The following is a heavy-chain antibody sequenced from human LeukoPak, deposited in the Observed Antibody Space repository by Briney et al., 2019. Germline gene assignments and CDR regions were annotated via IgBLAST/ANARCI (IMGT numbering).Heavy chain of an antibody. CDR3: ATETIGRHYDY. CDR1: GFTFSSCG. CDR2: IGPTGTDR. V-gene: IGHV3-21*01. Sequence: TGGSLRLSCAASGFTFSSCGFNWVHQAPGKGLEWVSSIGPTGTDRYYADSVRGRFTISRDNAKNSMYLQMDSLRDEDTAVYYCATETIGRHYDYWGQGTLLTVSS. J-gene: IGHJ4*02. D-gene: IGHD1-14*01.